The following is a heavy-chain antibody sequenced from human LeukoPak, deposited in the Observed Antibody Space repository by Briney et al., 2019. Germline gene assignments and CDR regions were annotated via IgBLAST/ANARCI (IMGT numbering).Heavy chain of an antibody. CDR1: GFTFSSYS. J-gene: IGHJ4*02. CDR2: ISSSSSYI. Sequence: GGSLRLSCAASGFTFSSYSMNWVRQAPGKGLEWISSISSSSSYIYYADSVKGRFTISRDNAKNSLYLQMNSLRAEDTAMYYCAKSNGYGLIDYWGQGTLVTVSS. CDR3: AKSNGYGLIDY. D-gene: IGHD5-12*01. V-gene: IGHV3-21*01.